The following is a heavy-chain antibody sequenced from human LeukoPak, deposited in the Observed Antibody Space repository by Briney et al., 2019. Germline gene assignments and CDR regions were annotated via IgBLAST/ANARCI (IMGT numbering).Heavy chain of an antibody. CDR3: AAPPTGV. J-gene: IGHJ4*02. D-gene: IGHD7-27*01. V-gene: IGHV3-30-3*01. Sequence: GRSLRLSCAASGFTFSSYAMHWVRQAPGKGLEWVAVISYDGSNKYYADSVKGRFTISRDNSKNTLYLQMNSLRAEDTAVYYCAAPPTGVWGQGTLATVSS. CDR2: ISYDGSNK. CDR1: GFTFSSYA.